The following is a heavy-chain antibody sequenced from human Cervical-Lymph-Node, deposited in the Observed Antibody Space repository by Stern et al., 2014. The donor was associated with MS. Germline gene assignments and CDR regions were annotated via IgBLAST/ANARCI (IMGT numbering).Heavy chain of an antibody. Sequence: EVQLVESGGGLVKPGGSLRLSCAASGFTFSSYSMNWVRQAPGKGLEWVSSISSSSSYIYYADSVKGRFTISRDNAKNSLYLQMNSLRAEDTAVYYCARVFGAGDRNYYGMDVWGQGTTVTVSS. D-gene: IGHD3-16*01. CDR1: GFTFSSYS. V-gene: IGHV3-21*01. J-gene: IGHJ6*02. CDR2: ISSSSSYI. CDR3: ARVFGAGDRNYYGMDV.